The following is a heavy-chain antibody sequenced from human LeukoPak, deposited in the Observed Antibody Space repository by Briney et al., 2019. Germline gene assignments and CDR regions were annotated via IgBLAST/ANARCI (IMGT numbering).Heavy chain of an antibody. V-gene: IGHV3-21*01. Sequence: GGSLRLSCAASGFTFSSYSMNLVRQAPGKGLEWVSSVSSSSSYIYYADSVKGRFTISRDNAKNSLYLQMNSLRAEDTAVYYCAREGSRLGELSLYPYYYGMDVWGKGTTVTVS. CDR1: GFTFSSYS. CDR2: VSSSSSYI. J-gene: IGHJ6*04. D-gene: IGHD3-16*02. CDR3: AREGSRLGELSLYPYYYGMDV.